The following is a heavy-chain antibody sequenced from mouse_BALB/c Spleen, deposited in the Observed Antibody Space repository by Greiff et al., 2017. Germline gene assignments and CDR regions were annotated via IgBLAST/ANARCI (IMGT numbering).Heavy chain of an antibody. CDR1: GYTFTSYW. J-gene: IGHJ3*01. CDR3: ARRGFAY. V-gene: IGHV1S132*01. Sequence: QVQLQQSGAELVKPGASVKLSCKTSGYTFTSYWIQWVKQMPGQGLGWIGEIFPGTGTTYYNEKFKGKATLTIDTSSSTAYMQLSSLTSEDSAVYFCARRGFAYWGQGTLVTVSA. CDR2: IFPGTGTT.